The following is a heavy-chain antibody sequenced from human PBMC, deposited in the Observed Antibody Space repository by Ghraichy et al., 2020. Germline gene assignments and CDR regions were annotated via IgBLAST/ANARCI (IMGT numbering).Heavy chain of an antibody. V-gene: IGHV4-59*11. Sequence: SQTLSLTCTVSGGFIKNHYWSWIRQSPGKGLEWIGYIYHTGSTNSNPSLKSRVTISLDTSKSQFSLKLTSVTAADTAVYYCARDSYYPESGGTFEDVFDMWSQGTMVTVSS. J-gene: IGHJ3*02. CDR2: IYHTGST. CDR3: ARDSYYPESGGTFEDVFDM. D-gene: IGHD3-22*01. CDR1: GGFIKNHY.